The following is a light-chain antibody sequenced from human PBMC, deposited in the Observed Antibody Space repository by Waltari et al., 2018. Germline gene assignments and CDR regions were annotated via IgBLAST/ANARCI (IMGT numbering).Light chain of an antibody. CDR3: QAWHRSNGV. V-gene: IGLV3-1*01. CDR1: NLQHKY. J-gene: IGLJ2*01. Sequence: SYELTQPPSVSVSPGQTASITCSGDNLQHKYTSWYLQRPGQSPVLVIYEDTKRPSGITERFSASNSGNTATLTISGTQAIDEADYYCQAWHRSNGVFGGGTKLTVL. CDR2: EDT.